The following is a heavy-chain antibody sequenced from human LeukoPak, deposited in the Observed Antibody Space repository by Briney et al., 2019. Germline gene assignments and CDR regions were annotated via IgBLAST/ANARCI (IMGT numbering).Heavy chain of an antibody. Sequence: ASVKVSCKASGYTFTSYGISWVRQAPGQGLEWMGWISAYNGNTNYAQKLQGRVTMTTDTSTSTAYMELRSLRSDDTAVYYCARVSYYGSGSYYTDYYYGMDVWGQGTTVTVSS. D-gene: IGHD3-10*01. J-gene: IGHJ6*02. CDR3: ARVSYYGSGSYYTDYYYGMDV. V-gene: IGHV1-18*01. CDR2: ISAYNGNT. CDR1: GYTFTSYG.